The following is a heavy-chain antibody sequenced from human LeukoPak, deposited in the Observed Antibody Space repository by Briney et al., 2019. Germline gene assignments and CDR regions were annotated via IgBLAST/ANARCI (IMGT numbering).Heavy chain of an antibody. J-gene: IGHJ3*02. V-gene: IGHV4-34*01. CDR1: GGSFSGYY. CDR2: INHSGST. D-gene: IGHD3-22*01. CDR3: ARGPRDSSGYLVTAFDI. Sequence: PSETLSLTCAVYGGSFSGYYWSWIRQPPGKGLEWIGKINHSGSTNYNPSLKSRVTISVDTSKNQFSLKLSSVTAADTAVYYCARGPRDSSGYLVTAFDIWGQGTMVTVSS.